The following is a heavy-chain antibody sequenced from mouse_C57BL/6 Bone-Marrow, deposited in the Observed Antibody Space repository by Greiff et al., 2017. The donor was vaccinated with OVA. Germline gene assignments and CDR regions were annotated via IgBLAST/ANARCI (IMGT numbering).Heavy chain of an antibody. Sequence: VMLVESGPGLVAPSQSLSITCTVSGFSLTSYGVDWVRQSPGKGLEWLGVIWGVGSTNYNSALKSRLSISKDNSKSQVFLKMNSLQTDDTAMYYCARISSNYYGSSTYYFDYWGQGTTLTVSS. CDR1: GFSLTSYG. CDR2: IWGVGST. V-gene: IGHV2-6*01. J-gene: IGHJ2*01. CDR3: ARISSNYYGSSTYYFDY. D-gene: IGHD1-1*01.